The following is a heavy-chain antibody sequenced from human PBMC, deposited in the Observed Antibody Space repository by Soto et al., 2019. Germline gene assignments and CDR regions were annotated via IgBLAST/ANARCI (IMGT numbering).Heavy chain of an antibody. V-gene: IGHV3-74*01. CDR1: GFTFSNYW. CDR2: INSDGSFT. CDR3: ARNFDSGAYH. J-gene: IGHJ5*02. Sequence: EVQLVESGGGLVQPGGSLRLSCAASGFTFSNYWMHWVRQAPGKGLVWVSRINSDGSFTNYADSVKGRFTISRDNAKNTLYLQMNSLRAEDTAVYYCARNFDSGAYHWGQGTLVTVSS. D-gene: IGHD3-9*01.